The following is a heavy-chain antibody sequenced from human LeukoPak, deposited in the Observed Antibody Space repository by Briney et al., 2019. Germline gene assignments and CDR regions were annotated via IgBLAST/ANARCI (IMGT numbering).Heavy chain of an antibody. CDR2: ISGSGGST. CDR1: GFTFSSYA. CDR3: AKANLGIGGAKGARKFFDY. D-gene: IGHD1-26*01. Sequence: GGSLRLSCAASGFTFSSYAMSWVRQAPGKGLEWVSAISGSGGSTYYADSVKGRFTISRDNSKNTLYLQMNSLRAEDTAVYYCAKANLGIGGAKGARKFFDYWGQGTLVTVSS. J-gene: IGHJ4*02. V-gene: IGHV3-23*01.